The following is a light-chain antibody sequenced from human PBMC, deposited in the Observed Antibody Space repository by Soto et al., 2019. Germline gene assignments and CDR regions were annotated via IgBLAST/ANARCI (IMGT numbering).Light chain of an antibody. V-gene: IGLV2-14*01. CDR3: ISYTSSSALYV. Sequence: QSALTQPASVSGSPGQSITISCTGTSSDVGTYNYVSWYQQHPGKAPKLMIYDVSNRPSGVSSRFSGSKSGNTASLTISGLQAEDEADYYCISYTSSSALYVFGPGTKLTVL. CDR1: SSDVGTYNY. J-gene: IGLJ1*01. CDR2: DVS.